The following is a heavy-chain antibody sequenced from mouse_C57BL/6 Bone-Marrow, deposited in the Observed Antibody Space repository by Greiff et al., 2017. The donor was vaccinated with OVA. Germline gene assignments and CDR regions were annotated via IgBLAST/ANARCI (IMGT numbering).Heavy chain of an antibody. CDR3: ANHSNYDAMDY. D-gene: IGHD2-5*01. Sequence: VQLQQSGPVLVKPGASVKMSCKASGYTFTGYYMNWVKQSHGKSLEWIGVINPYNGGTSYNQKFKGKATLTVDKSSSTAYMELNSLTSEDAAVYYCANHSNYDAMDYWGQGTSVTVSS. CDR2: INPYNGGT. CDR1: GYTFTGYY. V-gene: IGHV1-19*01. J-gene: IGHJ4*01.